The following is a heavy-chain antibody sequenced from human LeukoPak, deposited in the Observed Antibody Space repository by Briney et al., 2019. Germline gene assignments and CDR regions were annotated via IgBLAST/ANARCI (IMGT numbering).Heavy chain of an antibody. CDR3: ARGPNTYCTNGVCSPEDQYNWFDP. CDR1: GYTFTSYA. D-gene: IGHD2-8*01. CDR2: INAGNGNT. V-gene: IGHV1-3*03. Sequence: GASVKVSCKASGYTFTSYAMHWVRQAPGQRLEWMGWINAGNGNTKYSQEFQGRVTITRDTSASTAYMELSSLRSEDMAVYYCARGPNTYCTNGVCSPEDQYNWFDPWGQGTLVTVSS. J-gene: IGHJ5*02.